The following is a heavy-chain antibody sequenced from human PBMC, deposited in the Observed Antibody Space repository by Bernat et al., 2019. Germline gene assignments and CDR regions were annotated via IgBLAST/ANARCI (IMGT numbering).Heavy chain of an antibody. CDR1: GGSISSSSYY. CDR2: IYYSGST. D-gene: IGHD2-15*01. CDR3: ARQVYCSGGSCLDY. J-gene: IGHJ4*02. Sequence: QLQLQESGPGLVKPSETLSLTCTVSGGSISSSSYYWGWIRQPPGKGLAWIGSIYYSGSTYYNPSLKSRVTISVDTSKNQFSLKLSSVTAADTAAYYCARQVYCSGGSCLDYWGQGTLVTVSS. V-gene: IGHV4-39*01.